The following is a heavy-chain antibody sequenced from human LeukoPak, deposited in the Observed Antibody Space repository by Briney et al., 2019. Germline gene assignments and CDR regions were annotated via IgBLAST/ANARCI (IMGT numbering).Heavy chain of an antibody. J-gene: IGHJ4*02. CDR3: ARQEAAVGIDY. CDR2: ISYDGSNK. V-gene: IGHV3-30-3*01. Sequence: PGRSLRLSCAASGLTFSNYAMHWFRQAPGRGLEWAAVISYDGSNKYYADSVKGRFTISRDNSKNTLYLQVNSLRAEDTAVYYCARQEAAVGIDYWGQGTLVTVSS. D-gene: IGHD6-13*01. CDR1: GLTFSNYA.